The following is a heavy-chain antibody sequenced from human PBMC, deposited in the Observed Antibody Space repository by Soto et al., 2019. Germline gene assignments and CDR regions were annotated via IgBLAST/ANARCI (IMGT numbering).Heavy chain of an antibody. D-gene: IGHD5-12*01. CDR2: ISGSGGST. V-gene: IGHV3-23*01. J-gene: IGHJ4*02. Sequence: EMQLMESGGGLVQPGGSLRLSCAASGFTFSNYAMSWVRQAPGKGLEWVSGISGSGGSTYYADSVKGKFTLSRDNSKHTLYLKLNSLRAEDTAVYYCAKDKAKKGYNSFDYWGQGTLVTVSS. CDR1: GFTFSNYA. CDR3: AKDKAKKGYNSFDY.